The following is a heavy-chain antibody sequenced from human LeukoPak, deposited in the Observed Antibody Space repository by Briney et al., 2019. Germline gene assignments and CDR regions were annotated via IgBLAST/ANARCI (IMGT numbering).Heavy chain of an antibody. Sequence: PGGSLRLSCAASGFTFSSYSMNWVRQAPGKGLEWVSLISWDGGSTYYADSVKGRFTISRDNSKNSLYLQMNSLRAEDTALYYCAKDDGYSSGWLSYFDYWGQGTLVTVSS. J-gene: IGHJ4*02. CDR3: AKDDGYSSGWLSYFDY. CDR1: GFTFSSYS. D-gene: IGHD6-19*01. V-gene: IGHV3-43D*03. CDR2: ISWDGGST.